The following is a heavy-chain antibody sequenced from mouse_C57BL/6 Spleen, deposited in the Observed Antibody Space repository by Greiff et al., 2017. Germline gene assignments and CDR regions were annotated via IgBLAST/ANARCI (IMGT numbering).Heavy chain of an antibody. J-gene: IGHJ4*01. V-gene: IGHV1-55*01. CDR1: GYTFTSYW. CDR3: ARWANYYGSSYAMDY. D-gene: IGHD1-1*01. CDR2: IYPGSGST. Sequence: QVQLKQPGAELVKPGASVKMSCKASGYTFTSYWITWVKQRPGQGLEWIGDIYPGSGSTNYNEKFKSKATLTVDTSSSTAYMQLSSLTSEDSAVYYCARWANYYGSSYAMDYWGQGTSVTVSS.